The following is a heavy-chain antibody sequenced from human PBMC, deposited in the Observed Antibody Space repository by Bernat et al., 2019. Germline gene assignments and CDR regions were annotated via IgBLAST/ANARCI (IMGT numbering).Heavy chain of an antibody. CDR2: ISSSSSYI. CDR1: GFTFSSYA. CDR3: ARDDYYGSGSLDY. Sequence: EVQLLESGGGLVQPGGSLRLSCAASGFTFSSYAMSWVRQAPGKGLEWVSSISSSSSYIYYADSVKGRFTISRDNAKNSLYLQMNSLRAEDTAVYYCARDDYYGSGSLDYWGQGTLVTVSS. J-gene: IGHJ4*02. D-gene: IGHD3-10*01. V-gene: IGHV3-21*01.